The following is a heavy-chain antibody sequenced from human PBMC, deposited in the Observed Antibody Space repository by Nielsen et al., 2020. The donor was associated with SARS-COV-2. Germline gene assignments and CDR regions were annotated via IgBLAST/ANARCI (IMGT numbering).Heavy chain of an antibody. D-gene: IGHD5-18*01. Sequence: SETLSLTCTVSGGSISSYYWSWIRQPPGKGLEWIGYIYYSGSTNYNPSLKSQVTISVDTSKNQFSLKLSSVTAADTAVYYCARHGDGYSYDYYYGMDVWGQGTTVTVSS. J-gene: IGHJ6*02. V-gene: IGHV4-59*08. CDR3: ARHGDGYSYDYYYGMDV. CDR1: GGSISSYY. CDR2: IYYSGST.